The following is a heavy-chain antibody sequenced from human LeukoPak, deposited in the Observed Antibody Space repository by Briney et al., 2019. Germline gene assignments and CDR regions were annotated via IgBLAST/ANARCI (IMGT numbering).Heavy chain of an antibody. CDR3: ARDLEWLRLVGYYFDY. CDR2: IKQDGSEQ. D-gene: IGHD5-12*01. V-gene: IGHV3-7*01. Sequence: PGGALRLSCAPSLCTFSSYWMSWVRQAPGKGLEWVANIKQDGSEQYYVASVKGRFTLSRDNAKNSLYLQMNSLRAEDTAVYYCARDLEWLRLVGYYFDYWGQGTLVTVSS. CDR1: LCTFSSYW. J-gene: IGHJ4*02.